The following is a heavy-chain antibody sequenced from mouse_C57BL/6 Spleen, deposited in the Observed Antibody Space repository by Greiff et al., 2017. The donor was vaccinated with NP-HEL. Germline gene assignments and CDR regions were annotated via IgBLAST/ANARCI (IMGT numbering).Heavy chain of an antibody. Sequence: VKLQQSGPELVKPGASVKISCKASGYAFSSSWMNWVKQRPGKGLEWIGRIYPGDGDTNYNGKFKGKATLTADKSSSTAYMQLSSLTSEDSAVYFCARGGTDYYAMDYWGQGTSVTVSS. CDR2: IYPGDGDT. J-gene: IGHJ4*01. D-gene: IGHD2-14*01. CDR1: GYAFSSSW. V-gene: IGHV1-82*01. CDR3: ARGGTDYYAMDY.